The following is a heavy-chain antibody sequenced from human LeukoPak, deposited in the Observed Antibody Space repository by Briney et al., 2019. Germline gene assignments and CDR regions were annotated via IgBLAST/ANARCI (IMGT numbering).Heavy chain of an antibody. V-gene: IGHV3-23*01. Sequence: GGSLRLSCVGSGFAFGVHAMSWVRQAPGKGPEWVATIGSGADLFYAESVKGRFTISRDDPRNTVWLQMNSLRAEATALYYCAKDWTPHNRVYDCLDAWGQGTQVTVSS. J-gene: IGHJ5*02. D-gene: IGHD3-16*01. CDR2: IGSGADL. CDR1: GFAFGVHA. CDR3: AKDWTPHNRVYDCLDA.